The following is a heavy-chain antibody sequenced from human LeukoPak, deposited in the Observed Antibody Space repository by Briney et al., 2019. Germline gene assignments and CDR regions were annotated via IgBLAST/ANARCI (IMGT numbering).Heavy chain of an antibody. CDR1: GYTFTGYY. CDR2: INPNSGGT. V-gene: IGHV1-2*02. CDR3: ARGFVGSAANFDY. D-gene: IGHD2-2*01. J-gene: IGHJ4*02. Sequence: ASVKASCKASGYTFTGYYMHWVRQAPGQGLEWMGWINPNSGGTNYAQKFQGRVTMTRDTSISTAYMELSRLRSDDTAVYYCARGFVGSAANFDYWGQGTLVTVSS.